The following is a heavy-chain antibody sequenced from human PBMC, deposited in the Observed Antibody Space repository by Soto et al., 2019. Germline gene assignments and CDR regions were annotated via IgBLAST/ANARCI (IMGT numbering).Heavy chain of an antibody. D-gene: IGHD6-19*01. J-gene: IGHJ5*02. CDR3: AKVGPREQWLAPPTNWFDP. V-gene: IGHV3-23*01. CDR1: GFTFSSYA. CDR2: ISGSGGST. Sequence: HPGGSLRLSCAASGFTFSSYAMSWVRQAPGKGLEWVSAISGSGGSTYYADSVKGRFTISRDNSKNTLYLQMNSLRAEDTAIYYCAKVGPREQWLAPPTNWFDPWGQGTLVTVSS.